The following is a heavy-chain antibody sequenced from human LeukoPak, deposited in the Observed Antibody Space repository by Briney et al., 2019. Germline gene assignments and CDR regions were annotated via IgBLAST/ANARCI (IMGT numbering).Heavy chain of an antibody. CDR1: GFTFSSYR. V-gene: IGHV3-23*01. CDR3: AKDQRITMIVVVPGDAFDI. D-gene: IGHD3-22*01. CDR2: ISGSGGST. J-gene: IGHJ3*02. Sequence: SGGSLRLSCEASGFTFSSYRMNWVRQAPGKGLEWVSAISGSGGSTYYADSVKGRFTISRDNSKNTLYLQMNSLRAEDTAVYYCAKDQRITMIVVVPGDAFDIWGQGTMVTVSS.